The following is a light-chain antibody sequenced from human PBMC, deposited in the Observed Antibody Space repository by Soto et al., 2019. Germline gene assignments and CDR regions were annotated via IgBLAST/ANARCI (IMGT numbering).Light chain of an antibody. J-gene: IGKJ2*01. Sequence: DNQMTQSPSSLSVSVVDRVTITCRASQSISSYLNWYQQKPGKAPKLLIYAASSLQSGVPSRFSGSGSGTDFTLTISSLQPEDFATYYCQQSYSTPYTFGQGTKLEIK. CDR3: QQSYSTPYT. CDR2: AAS. V-gene: IGKV1-39*01. CDR1: QSISSY.